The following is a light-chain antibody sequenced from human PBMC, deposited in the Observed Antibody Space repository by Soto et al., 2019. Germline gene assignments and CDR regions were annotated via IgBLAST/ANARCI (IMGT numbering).Light chain of an antibody. CDR2: GAS. CDR3: QQYGSSRT. Sequence: EVVMSKSAATLSVSKGERVTLSCRASQSVRSNLAWYQQKPGQAPRLLIYGASSRATGIPDRFSGSGSGTDFTLTISRLEPEDFAVYYCQQYGSSRTFGQGTKVDIK. J-gene: IGKJ1*01. CDR1: QSVRSN. V-gene: IGKV3-20*01.